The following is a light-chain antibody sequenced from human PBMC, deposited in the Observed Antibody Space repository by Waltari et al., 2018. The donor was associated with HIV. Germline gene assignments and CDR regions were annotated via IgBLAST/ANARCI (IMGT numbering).Light chain of an antibody. CDR3: QQYYTYPLT. J-gene: IGKJ4*01. CDR2: DAS. V-gene: IGKV1-8*01. Sequence: AIWMTQSPSSFSASTGDRVTITCRANQDISNYLAWYQHKPGKVPKLLVYDASTLQSGVPSRFSGSGSETDFTLTISSLQSEDFATYFCQQYYTYPLTFGGGTNVDIK. CDR1: QDISNY.